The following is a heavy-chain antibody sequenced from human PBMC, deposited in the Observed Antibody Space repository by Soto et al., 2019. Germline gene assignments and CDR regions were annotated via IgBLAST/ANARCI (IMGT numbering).Heavy chain of an antibody. CDR1: GYTFISYD. CDR2: ISAYNGDT. V-gene: IGHV1-18*01. D-gene: IGHD3-10*01. J-gene: IGHJ4*02. CDR3: ARHNDDYGFDF. Sequence: ASVKVSCKTSGYTFISYDISWVRQAPGQGLEWMGRISAYNGDTNYEQKLQGRVTMTTDTSTKTAYMELRSLRSDDTAVYYCARHNDDYGFDFWAQGTLVTVSS.